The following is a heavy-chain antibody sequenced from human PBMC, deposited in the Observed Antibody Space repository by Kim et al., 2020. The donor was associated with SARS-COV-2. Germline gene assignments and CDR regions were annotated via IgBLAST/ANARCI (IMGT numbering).Heavy chain of an antibody. CDR3: ARGFYDSSGYHYTLDF. V-gene: IGHV1-2*06. Sequence: ASVKVSCKASGYSFTGYYMHWVRQAPGQGLEWMGRINPNSGATTYARNFRGRVTMTRDTSISTSYMELSSLRSDDTAVYYCARGFYDSSGYHYTLDFWGQGTLVTVSP. J-gene: IGHJ4*02. D-gene: IGHD3-22*01. CDR2: INPNSGAT. CDR1: GYSFTGYY.